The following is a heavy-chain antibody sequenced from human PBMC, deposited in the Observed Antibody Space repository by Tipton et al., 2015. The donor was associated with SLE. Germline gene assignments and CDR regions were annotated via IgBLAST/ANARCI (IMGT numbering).Heavy chain of an antibody. V-gene: IGHV4-34*01. D-gene: IGHD3-3*01. CDR2: IYYSGST. Sequence: GLVKPSETLSLTCAVGGGSFTGYSWNWIRQPPGEGLEWIGSIYYSGSTYYNPSLKSRVTISVDTSKNQFSLKLSYVTAADTAVYYCATLLRFLEWLPPGYFDYWGQGTLFTVSS. J-gene: IGHJ4*02. CDR1: GGSFTGYS. CDR3: ATLLRFLEWLPPGYFDY.